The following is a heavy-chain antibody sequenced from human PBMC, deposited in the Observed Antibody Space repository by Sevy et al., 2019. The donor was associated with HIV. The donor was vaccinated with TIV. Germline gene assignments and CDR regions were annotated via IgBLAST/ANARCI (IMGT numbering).Heavy chain of an antibody. Sequence: GGSLRLSCAVSGFTFSSYGMHWVRQSPGKGLEWVAFISFDGRNTYSADSVKGRFTVSRDNSNNAVYLQMNNLRTEDTAMYYCAKDILGDNSPWFFFDYWGQGTQVTVSS. D-gene: IGHD3-9*01. V-gene: IGHV3-30*18. CDR3: AKDILGDNSPWFFFDY. CDR2: ISFDGRNT. CDR1: GFTFSSYG. J-gene: IGHJ4*02.